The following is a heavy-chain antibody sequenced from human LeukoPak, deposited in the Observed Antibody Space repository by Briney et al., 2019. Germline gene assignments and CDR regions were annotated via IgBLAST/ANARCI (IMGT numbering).Heavy chain of an antibody. CDR1: GFTFSDYY. V-gene: IGHV3-11*04. D-gene: IGHD1-1*01. CDR2: ISSSGNTI. CDR3: ARDDVTTNWFDP. Sequence: PGGSLRLSCAASGFTFSDYYMSWIRQAPGKGLEWVSYISSSGNTIYYADSVKGRFTISRDNAKNSLYLQMNSLRAEDTAVYYCARDDVTTNWFDPRGQGTLVTVSS. J-gene: IGHJ5*02.